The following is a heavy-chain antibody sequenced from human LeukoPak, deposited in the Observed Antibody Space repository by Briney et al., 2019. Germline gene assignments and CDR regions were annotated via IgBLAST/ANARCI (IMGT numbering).Heavy chain of an antibody. V-gene: IGHV4-39*07. CDR3: ARGPNYYGSGSYRYYYYYGMDV. CDR2: IYYSGST. Sequence: PSETLSLTCTVSGGSISSSSYYWVWIRQPPGKGLEWIGSIYYSGSTYYNPSLKSRVTISVDTSKNQFSLKLSSVTAADTAVYYCARGPNYYGSGSYRYYYYYGMDVWGQGTTVTVSS. CDR1: GGSISSSSYY. D-gene: IGHD3-10*01. J-gene: IGHJ6*02.